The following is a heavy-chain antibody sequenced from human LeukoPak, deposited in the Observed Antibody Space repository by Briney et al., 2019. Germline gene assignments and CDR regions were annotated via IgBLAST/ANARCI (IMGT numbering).Heavy chain of an antibody. J-gene: IGHJ4*02. Sequence: PGGSLRLSCAASGFTFSSYWMHWVRQAPGKGLVWVSRINSDGSSTSYADSVKGRFTISRDNAKNTLYLQMNSLRAEDTAVYYCARGVDYYDSSGYYFRIGYFDYWGQGTLVTVSS. CDR1: GFTFSSYW. CDR2: INSDGSST. CDR3: ARGVDYYDSSGYYFRIGYFDY. V-gene: IGHV3-74*01. D-gene: IGHD3-22*01.